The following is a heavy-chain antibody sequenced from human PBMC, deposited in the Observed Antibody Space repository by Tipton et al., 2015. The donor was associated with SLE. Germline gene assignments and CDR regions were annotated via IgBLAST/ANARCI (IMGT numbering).Heavy chain of an antibody. CDR3: RGYYDSSGYYYTGLRTSYLDY. Sequence: LRLSCTVSGGSISSSSYYWGWIRQPPGKGLEWIGSIYYSGSPYYNPSLKSRVTISVDTSKNQFSLKLSSVTAADTAVYYCRGYYDSSGYYYTGLRTSYLDYWGQGTLVTVSS. D-gene: IGHD3-22*01. J-gene: IGHJ4*02. CDR1: GGSISSSSYY. V-gene: IGHV4-39*01. CDR2: IYYSGSP.